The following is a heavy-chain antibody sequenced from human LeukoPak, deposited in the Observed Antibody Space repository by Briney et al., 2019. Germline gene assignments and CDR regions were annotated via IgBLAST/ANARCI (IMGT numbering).Heavy chain of an antibody. J-gene: IGHJ4*02. V-gene: IGHV4-30-4*01. Sequence: SETLSLTCTVPGGSISSGDYYWSWIRQPPGKGLEWIGYIYYSGSTYYNPSLKSRVTISVDTSKNQFSLKLSSVTAADTAVYYCAREAPYCGGDCYTKQRLFDYWGQGTLVTVSS. CDR3: AREAPYCGGDCYTKQRLFDY. D-gene: IGHD2-21*02. CDR1: GGSISSGDYY. CDR2: IYYSGST.